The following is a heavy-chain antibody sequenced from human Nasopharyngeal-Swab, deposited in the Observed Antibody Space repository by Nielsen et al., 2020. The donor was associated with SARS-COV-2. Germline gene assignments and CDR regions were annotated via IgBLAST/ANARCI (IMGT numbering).Heavy chain of an antibody. CDR2: INPSGGST. D-gene: IGHD6-13*01. CDR1: GYTFTSYY. J-gene: IGHJ4*02. CDR3: ARVGLRIAAAGTRYYFDY. V-gene: IGHV1-46*01. Sequence: VKVSCKASGYTFTSYYMHWVRQAPGQGLEWMGIINPSGGSTSYAQKFQGRVTMTRDTSTSTVYMELSSLRSEDTAVYYCARVGLRIAAAGTRYYFDYWGQGTLVTVSS.